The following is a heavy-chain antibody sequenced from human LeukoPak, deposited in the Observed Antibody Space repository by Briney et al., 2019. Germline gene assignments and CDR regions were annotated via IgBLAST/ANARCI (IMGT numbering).Heavy chain of an antibody. CDR1: GYTFTNYG. CDR3: ARVLYDILTGYFDY. Sequence: ASLKVSCKASGYTFTNYGIHWVRQAPGQGLEWMGWISAYNGNTNYAQKLQGRVTMTTDTSTSTAYMELRSLRSDDTAVYYCARVLYDILTGYFDYWGQGTLVTVSS. D-gene: IGHD3-9*01. CDR2: ISAYNGNT. V-gene: IGHV1-18*01. J-gene: IGHJ4*02.